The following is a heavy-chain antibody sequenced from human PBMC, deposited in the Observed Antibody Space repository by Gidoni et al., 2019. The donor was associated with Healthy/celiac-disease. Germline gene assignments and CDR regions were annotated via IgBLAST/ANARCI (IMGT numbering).Heavy chain of an antibody. CDR3: ARPDGNSYGYEYFDY. J-gene: IGHJ4*02. V-gene: IGHV5-51*01. CDR1: GYSFTSYW. CDR2: IYTGDSDT. Sequence: VQLVQSGAELKKPGESLKISCKGSGYSFTSYWIGWVRQRPGNGLEWMGIIYTGDSDTRYSPSFQGQVTISADKSISTAYLQWSSLKASDTAMYYCARPDGNSYGYEYFDYWGQGTLVTVSS. D-gene: IGHD5-18*01.